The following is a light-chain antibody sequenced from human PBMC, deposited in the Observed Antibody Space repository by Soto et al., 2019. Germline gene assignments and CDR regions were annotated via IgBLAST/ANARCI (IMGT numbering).Light chain of an antibody. CDR1: QSISSSY. CDR2: GAS. J-gene: IGKJ5*01. V-gene: IGKV3D-20*02. Sequence: EIVLTQSPGTLSLSPGKRATLSCRASQSISSSYLAWYQQKPGQAPRLLIYGASSRATGIPDRFSGSGSGTDFTLTISSLEPEDFAVYYCQQRSNWRITFGQGTRLETK. CDR3: QQRSNWRIT.